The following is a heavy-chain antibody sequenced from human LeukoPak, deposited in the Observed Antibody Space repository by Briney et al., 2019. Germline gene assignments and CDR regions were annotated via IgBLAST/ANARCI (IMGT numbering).Heavy chain of an antibody. J-gene: IGHJ4*02. Sequence: PSETLSLTCNVSGDSISSSSYYWDWIRQTPGKGLEWIGSIFYSGSTSYNPSLKSRLTISVDTSKNQFSLRLSSVTAADAAVYYCASQTMVKAPIDYWGQGTLVTVSS. CDR1: GDSISSSSYY. D-gene: IGHD4/OR15-4a*01. CDR2: IFYSGST. CDR3: ASQTMVKAPIDY. V-gene: IGHV4-39*01.